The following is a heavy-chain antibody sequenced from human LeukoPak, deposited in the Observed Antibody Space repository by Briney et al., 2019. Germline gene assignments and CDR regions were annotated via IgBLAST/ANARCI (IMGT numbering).Heavy chain of an antibody. Sequence: GGSLRLSCAASGFTFSSYAMSWVRQAPGKGLEWISAISGSGGNTYYADSVKGRLTISRDNSKDTLFLQMNSLRVEDTAVYYCAKEDPIVSVGFDYWGQGTLVTVTS. CDR3: AKEDPIVSVGFDY. V-gene: IGHV3-23*01. J-gene: IGHJ4*02. D-gene: IGHD2-15*01. CDR2: ISGSGGNT. CDR1: GFTFSSYA.